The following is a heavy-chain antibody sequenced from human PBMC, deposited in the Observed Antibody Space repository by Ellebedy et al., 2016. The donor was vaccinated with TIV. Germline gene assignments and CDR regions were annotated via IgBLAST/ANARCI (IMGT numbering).Heavy chain of an antibody. CDR2: ISYDGSNK. Sequence: SCKASGYTFTSYYMRWVRQAPGKGLEWVAVISYDGSNKYYADSVKGRFTISRDNSKNTLYLQMNSLRAEDTAVYYFARDSYYYDSSGYYPPPPYYYYYGMDVWGQGTTVTVSS. J-gene: IGHJ6*02. CDR1: GYTFTSYY. CDR3: ARDSYYYDSSGYYPPPPYYYYYGMDV. V-gene: IGHV3-30*01. D-gene: IGHD3-22*01.